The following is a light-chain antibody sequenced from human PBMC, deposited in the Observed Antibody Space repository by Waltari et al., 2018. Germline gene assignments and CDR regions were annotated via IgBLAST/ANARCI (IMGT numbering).Light chain of an antibody. CDR2: WAS. V-gene: IGKV4-1*01. CDR1: QSVFYSSNNKNY. J-gene: IGKJ3*01. CDR3: QQYYSTPPT. Sequence: DIVMTQSPDSLAVSLGERATLNCKSSQSVFYSSNNKNYLAWYQQKPGQPPELLIYWASTRESGVPERFGGSGSGTDFTLTISSLQAEDVAVYYCQQYYSTPPTFGPGTKVDIK.